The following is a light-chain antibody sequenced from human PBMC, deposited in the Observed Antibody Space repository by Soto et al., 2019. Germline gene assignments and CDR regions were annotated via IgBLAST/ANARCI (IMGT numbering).Light chain of an antibody. CDR3: AAWDDSLIGVL. CDR2: SNN. CDR1: SSNIGSNT. V-gene: IGLV1-44*01. Sequence: QSVLTQPPSASGTPGQRVTISCSGSSSNIGSNTVNWYQQLPGTATKLLIYSNNQRPSGVPDRFSGSKSGTSASLAISGLQSEDEANYYCAAWDDSLIGVLFGGGTKLTVL. J-gene: IGLJ2*01.